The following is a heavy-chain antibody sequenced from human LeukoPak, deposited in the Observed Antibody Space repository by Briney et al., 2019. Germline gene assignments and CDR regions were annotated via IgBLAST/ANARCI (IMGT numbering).Heavy chain of an antibody. V-gene: IGHV3-23*01. CDR3: VKDISGSFSFDY. CDR2: ISGSGGST. Sequence: PGGSLRLSCAASGFTFSSYAMSWVRQAPGKGLEWVSAISGSGGSTYYADSVKGRFTISRDNSKNTLYLQMNSLRAEDTAVFYCVKDISGSFSFDYWGQGTLVTVSS. CDR1: GFTFSSYA. J-gene: IGHJ4*02. D-gene: IGHD1-26*01.